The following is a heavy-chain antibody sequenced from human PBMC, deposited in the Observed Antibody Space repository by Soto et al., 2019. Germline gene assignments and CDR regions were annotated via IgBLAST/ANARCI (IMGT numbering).Heavy chain of an antibody. Sequence: QAQLVQSGADVKKPGASVRVSCKASGYSFTGYFTQWVRQAPGQGLEWMGWINLNSGGTNYAQKFQGRVTMTRDTSISTAYMELSRLRSDATAVYYCARGGDTAMVYHGMDVWGQGTTVTVSS. D-gene: IGHD5-18*01. CDR1: GYSFTGYF. V-gene: IGHV1-2*02. CDR3: ARGGDTAMVYHGMDV. CDR2: INLNSGGT. J-gene: IGHJ6*02.